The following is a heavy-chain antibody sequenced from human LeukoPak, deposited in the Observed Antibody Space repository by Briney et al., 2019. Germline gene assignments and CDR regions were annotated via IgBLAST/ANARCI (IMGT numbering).Heavy chain of an antibody. V-gene: IGHV3-30*18. D-gene: IGHD2-21*01. CDR3: AKDEGVGLVGPAHYYGMDV. CDR2: ISYDGSNK. J-gene: IGHJ6*02. CDR1: GITFSIYG. Sequence: GGSLRLHCVVSGITFSIYGMLWVRQAPGKGLEWVVLISYDGSNKYYAVSLKGRFTIFRDNSNHTLYLQKNSLRVEDTAVYHCAKDEGVGLVGPAHYYGMDVWGQGTTVTVYS.